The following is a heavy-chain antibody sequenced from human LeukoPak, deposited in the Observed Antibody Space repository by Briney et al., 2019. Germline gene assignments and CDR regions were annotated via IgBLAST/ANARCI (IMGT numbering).Heavy chain of an antibody. D-gene: IGHD2-15*01. Sequence: GGSLRLSCTASGFTFGDYAMSWVRQAPGKGLEWVAVISYDGSNKYYADSVKGRFTISRDNSKNTLYLQMNSLRAEDTAVYYCARDARALNIVVVVAMDYWGQGTLVTVSS. CDR1: GFTFGDYA. CDR2: ISYDGSNK. J-gene: IGHJ4*02. V-gene: IGHV3-30*04. CDR3: ARDARALNIVVVVAMDY.